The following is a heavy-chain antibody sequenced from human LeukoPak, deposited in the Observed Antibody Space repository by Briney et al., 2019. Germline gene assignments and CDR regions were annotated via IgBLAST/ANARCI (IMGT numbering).Heavy chain of an antibody. D-gene: IGHD5-24*01. Sequence: GESLKISCKGSGYSFTCYWIGWVRQMPGKGLEWMGIIYPGDSDTRYSPSFQGQVTISADKSISTAYLQWSSLKASDTAMYYCARHGVEMATTIDYWGQGTLVTVSS. J-gene: IGHJ4*02. CDR2: IYPGDSDT. V-gene: IGHV5-51*01. CDR1: GYSFTCYW. CDR3: ARHGVEMATTIDY.